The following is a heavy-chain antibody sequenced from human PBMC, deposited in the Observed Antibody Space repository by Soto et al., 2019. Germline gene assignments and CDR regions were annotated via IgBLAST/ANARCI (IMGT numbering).Heavy chain of an antibody. V-gene: IGHV4-30-4*01. CDR1: GGSISSGDYY. CDR2: IYYSGST. J-gene: IGHJ4*02. Sequence: SETLSLTCTVSGGSISSGDYYWSWIRQPPGKGLEWIGYIYYSGSTYYNPSLKSRVTISVDTSKNQFSLKLSSVTAADTAVYYCDRDSGNDYSNYWGQGTLVTVSS. CDR3: DRDSGNDYSNY. D-gene: IGHD4-4*01.